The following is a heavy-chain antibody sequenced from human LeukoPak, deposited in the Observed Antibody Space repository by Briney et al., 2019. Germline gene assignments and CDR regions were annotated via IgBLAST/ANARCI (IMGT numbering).Heavy chain of an antibody. CDR2: ISSNGSNT. Sequence: GGSLRLSCVASGFPFSTYAMHWVRQAPGKGLEYVSGISSNGSNTHYADSVEGRFTISRDNSKNTLYLRMGSLRLEDMALYYCARVSGYSYGLWGQGTLVTVSS. D-gene: IGHD5-18*01. V-gene: IGHV3-64*02. CDR1: GFPFSTYA. J-gene: IGHJ4*02. CDR3: ARVSGYSYGL.